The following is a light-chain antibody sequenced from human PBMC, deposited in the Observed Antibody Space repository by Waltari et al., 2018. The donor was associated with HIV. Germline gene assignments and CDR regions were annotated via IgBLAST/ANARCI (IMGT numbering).Light chain of an antibody. CDR1: SSNIGTNS. CDR3: AAWDDSLSGPWV. Sequence: QSELTQPPSASGTAGQKVSIPCSCSSSNIGTNSINWYLQLPGTAPQLLIYNNAQRPSGVPDRLSGSKSGTSASLAISGLQSEDEADYYCAAWDDSLSGPWVFGGGTKLTVL. V-gene: IGLV1-44*01. J-gene: IGLJ3*02. CDR2: NNA.